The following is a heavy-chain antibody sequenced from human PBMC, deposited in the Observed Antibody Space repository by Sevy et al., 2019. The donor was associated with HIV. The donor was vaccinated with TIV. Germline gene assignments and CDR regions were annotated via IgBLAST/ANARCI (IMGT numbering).Heavy chain of an antibody. J-gene: IGHJ4*02. CDR2: ISGSGGST. D-gene: IGHD3-22*01. V-gene: IGHV3-23*01. CDR1: GFTFSSYA. Sequence: GGSLRLSCAASGFTFSSYAMSWVRQAPGKGLEWVSGISGSGGSTYYAESVKGRFTLSRDNSKNTLYLQMNSLRADDTAVSYCAKGDITMIGIIDGDDYWGQGTLVTVSS. CDR3: AKGDITMIGIIDGDDY.